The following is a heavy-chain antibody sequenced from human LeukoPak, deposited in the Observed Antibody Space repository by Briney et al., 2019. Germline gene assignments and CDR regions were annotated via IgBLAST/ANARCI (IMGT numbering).Heavy chain of an antibody. CDR1: GYSFTSHW. D-gene: IGHD1-1*01. Sequence: GESLKISCKGSGYSFTSHWIGWVRQVPGKGLEWMGIIYPGDSDTRYSPSFQGQVTISADKSISTAYLQWSSLNTSDTAMYYCARYTDHYYFDYWGQGTLVTVSS. V-gene: IGHV5-51*01. CDR3: ARYTDHYYFDY. J-gene: IGHJ4*02. CDR2: IYPGDSDT.